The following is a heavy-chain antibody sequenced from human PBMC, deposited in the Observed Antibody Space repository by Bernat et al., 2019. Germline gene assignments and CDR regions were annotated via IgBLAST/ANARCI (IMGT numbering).Heavy chain of an antibody. D-gene: IGHD2-15*01. J-gene: IGHJ5*02. Sequence: QLQLQESGPGLVQPSATLSLTCTVSGGSFSSTTYYWGWVRQPPGKGLEWIGNILYSGTTYYNPSLKSRVTISVDTSKNQFSLRLTSVTAADTAVYYCAGPQTGRSGGSRFDPWGQGTLVTVSS. CDR1: GGSFSSTTYY. V-gene: IGHV4-39*01. CDR3: AGPQTGRSGGSRFDP. CDR2: ILYSGTT.